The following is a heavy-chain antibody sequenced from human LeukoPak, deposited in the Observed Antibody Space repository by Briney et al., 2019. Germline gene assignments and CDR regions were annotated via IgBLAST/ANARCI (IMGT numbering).Heavy chain of an antibody. CDR3: ARQEESAYYKYYLDY. Sequence: SETLSLTCTVSGGSISSSSYYWGWIRQPPGKGLEWIGSIYYSGSTYYNPSLQSRVTISVDTSKNQFSLKLSSVTAADTAVYYCARQEESAYYKYYLDYWGQGTLVTVSS. CDR2: IYYSGST. J-gene: IGHJ4*02. D-gene: IGHD3-22*01. V-gene: IGHV4-39*01. CDR1: GGSISSSSYY.